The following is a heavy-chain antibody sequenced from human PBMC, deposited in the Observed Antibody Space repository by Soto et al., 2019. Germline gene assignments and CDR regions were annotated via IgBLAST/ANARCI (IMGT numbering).Heavy chain of an antibody. CDR2: ISSDGGYI. CDR3: AGDLGGDDRFDL. V-gene: IGHV3-21*02. CDR1: GFSFIDYT. J-gene: IGHJ4*03. D-gene: IGHD5-12*01. Sequence: EVQLVESGGGLVKPGGSLRLSCAVSGFSFIDYTMAWVRQTPGNGLEWVSSISSDGGYITYADSFKGRFTISRDDAKESVFLQLDSLTREDTALYYCAGDLGGDDRFDLWGHGNLVTVSS.